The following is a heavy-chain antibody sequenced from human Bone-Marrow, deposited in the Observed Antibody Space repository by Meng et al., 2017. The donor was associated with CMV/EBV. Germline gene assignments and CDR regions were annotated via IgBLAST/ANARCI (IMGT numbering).Heavy chain of an antibody. Sequence: GGSLRLSCAASAFSFSAYEMNWVRRAPGKGLEWVSYISGSDSIHYADSVKGRFTISRDNAKNVVYLQMNSLRVDDTAVYYCVRERVSIPGDAFDMWGQGTMVTVSS. CDR2: ISGSDSI. CDR1: AFSFSAYE. J-gene: IGHJ3*02. D-gene: IGHD2-21*01. CDR3: VRERVSIPGDAFDM. V-gene: IGHV3-69-1*02.